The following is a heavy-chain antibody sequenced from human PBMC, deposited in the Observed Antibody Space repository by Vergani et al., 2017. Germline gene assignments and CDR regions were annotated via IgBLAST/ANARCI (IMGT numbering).Heavy chain of an antibody. V-gene: IGHV5-51*01. Sequence: EVQLVQSGAEVKKPGESLKISCKGSGYSFTSYWIGWVRQMPGKGLEWMGIIYPGDSDTRYSPSFQGQVTISADKCISTAYLQWSSLKASDTAMYYCARHPTYYYDSSGYYDGAFDIWGQGTMVTVSS. CDR3: ARHPTYYYDSSGYYDGAFDI. D-gene: IGHD3-22*01. CDR2: IYPGDSDT. J-gene: IGHJ3*02. CDR1: GYSFTSYW.